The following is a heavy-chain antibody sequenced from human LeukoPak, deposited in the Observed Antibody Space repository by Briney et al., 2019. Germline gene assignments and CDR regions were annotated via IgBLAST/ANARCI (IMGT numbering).Heavy chain of an antibody. V-gene: IGHV3-7*01. CDR2: IKQEGSEK. CDR3: ARYGDYTPYYFDY. D-gene: IGHD4-17*01. J-gene: IGHJ4*02. CDR1: GFTFSRYW. Sequence: GGSLRLSCAASGFTFSRYWMSWVRQAPGKGLEWVANIKQEGSEKYYVDSAKGRFTIPRDNAKNSLYLQMNSLRAEDTAVYYCARYGDYTPYYFDYWGQGTLVTVSS.